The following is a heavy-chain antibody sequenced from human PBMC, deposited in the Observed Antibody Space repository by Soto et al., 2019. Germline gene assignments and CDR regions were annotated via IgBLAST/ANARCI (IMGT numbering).Heavy chain of an antibody. CDR3: ASVETQRYYYGMDV. Sequence: QVQLVQSGAEVKKPGSSVKVSCKASGGTFSSYAISWVRQAPGQGIEWMGGIIPIFGTADYAQKFQSRVTITADESTSTAYMELSSLISEDTAVYYCASVETQRYYYGMDVWGQGTTVTVSS. D-gene: IGHD2-15*01. CDR2: IIPIFGTA. V-gene: IGHV1-69*12. J-gene: IGHJ6*02. CDR1: GGTFSSYA.